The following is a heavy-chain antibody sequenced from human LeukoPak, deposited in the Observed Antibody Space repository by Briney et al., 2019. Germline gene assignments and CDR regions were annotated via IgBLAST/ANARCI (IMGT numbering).Heavy chain of an antibody. J-gene: IGHJ4*02. CDR1: GFTFSIYR. V-gene: IGHV3-74*01. D-gene: IGHD1-7*01. Sequence: GGSLRLSCAASGFTFSIYRMHWVRQAPGKGLVWVSRINTDGTSTSYADSVKGRFTISRDNAKNTLCLQMNSLTAEDTAVYFCARNYDFDQWGQGTLVTVSS. CDR3: ARNYDFDQ. CDR2: INTDGTST.